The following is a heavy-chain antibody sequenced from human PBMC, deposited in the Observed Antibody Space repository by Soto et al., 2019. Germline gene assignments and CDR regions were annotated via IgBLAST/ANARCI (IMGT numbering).Heavy chain of an antibody. CDR3: AKDWDSGDYGAGSISYGLGV. V-gene: IGHV3-30*18. Sequence: PGGSLRLSCAASGFTLSRYGMHWDRQAPGKGLEWVAVISYDGSNKYYADSVKGRFTISRDNSKNTLYLQMNSLRAEDTAVYYCAKDWDSGDYGAGSISYGLGVCGQGPTVTVSS. CDR1: GFTLSRYG. J-gene: IGHJ6*02. D-gene: IGHD4-17*01. CDR2: ISYDGSNK.